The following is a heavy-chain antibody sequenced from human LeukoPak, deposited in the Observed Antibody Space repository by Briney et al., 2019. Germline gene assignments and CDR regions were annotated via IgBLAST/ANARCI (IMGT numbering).Heavy chain of an antibody. CDR2: ISYDGSNK. CDR1: GFTFSRYA. V-gene: IGHV3-30*04. D-gene: IGHD2-2*01. Sequence: GGSLRLSCAASGFTFSRYAIHWVRQAPGKGLEWVALISYDGSNKYYADSVKGRFTISRDNSKNTLSLQMNSLRADDTAIYFCVRAEILTCSRTSCYPGYFDNWGQGTRVTVSS. J-gene: IGHJ4*03. CDR3: VRAEILTCSRTSCYPGYFDN.